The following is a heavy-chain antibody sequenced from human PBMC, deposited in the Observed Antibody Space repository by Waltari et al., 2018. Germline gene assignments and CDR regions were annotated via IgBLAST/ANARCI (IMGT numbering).Heavy chain of an antibody. J-gene: IGHJ4*02. CDR1: GFTFSSYA. CDR2: ISGSGGST. Sequence: EVQLLESGGGLVQPGGSLRLSCAASGFTFSSYAMSWVHQAPGKGLEWVSAISGSGGSTYYADSVKGRFTISRDNSKNTLYLQMNSLRAEDTAVYYCAKDLSLIAVAGHEGYFDYWGQGTLVTVSS. CDR3: AKDLSLIAVAGHEGYFDY. V-gene: IGHV3-23*01. D-gene: IGHD6-19*01.